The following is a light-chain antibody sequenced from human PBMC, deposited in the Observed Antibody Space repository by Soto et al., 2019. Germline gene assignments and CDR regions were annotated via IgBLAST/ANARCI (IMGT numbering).Light chain of an antibody. Sequence: QSALTQPASVSGSPVQSITISCTGTSNDIGAYNYVSWYQQYPGKVPTLLIYEVTFRPSGVSNRFSGSKSGNTASLTISGLQTEDEADYYCGSYASATLIFGGGTKLTVL. CDR1: SNDIGAYNY. CDR3: GSYASATLI. CDR2: EVT. J-gene: IGLJ2*01. V-gene: IGLV2-14*01.